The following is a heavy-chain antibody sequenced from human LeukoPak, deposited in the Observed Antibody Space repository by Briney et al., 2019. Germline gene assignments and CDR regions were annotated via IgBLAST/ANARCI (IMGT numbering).Heavy chain of an antibody. V-gene: IGHV3-21*01. CDR1: GFTFSSYA. D-gene: IGHD7-27*01. Sequence: GGSLRLSCAASGFTFSSYAMHWVRQAPGKGLEWVSSISSSSSYIYYADSVKGRFTISRDNAKNSLYLQMNSLRAEDTAVYYCARAQANWGTYDAFDIWGQGTMVTVSS. CDR3: ARAQANWGTYDAFDI. J-gene: IGHJ3*02. CDR2: ISSSSSYI.